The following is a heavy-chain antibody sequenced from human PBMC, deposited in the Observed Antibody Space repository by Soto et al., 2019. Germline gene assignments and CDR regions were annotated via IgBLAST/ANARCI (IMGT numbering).Heavy chain of an antibody. V-gene: IGHV1-69*06. Sequence: SVKVSCKASGGTFSSYAISWVRQAPGQGLEWMGGIIPIFGTANYAQKFQGRVTITADKSTSTAYMELSSLRSEDTAVYYCAAGPTVTTAGYFDYWGQGTLVTVPS. D-gene: IGHD4-17*01. CDR1: GGTFSSYA. CDR2: IIPIFGTA. CDR3: AAGPTVTTAGYFDY. J-gene: IGHJ4*02.